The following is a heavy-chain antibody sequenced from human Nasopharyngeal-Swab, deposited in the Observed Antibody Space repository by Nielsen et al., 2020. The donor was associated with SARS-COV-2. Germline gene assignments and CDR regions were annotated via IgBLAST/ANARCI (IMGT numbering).Heavy chain of an antibody. J-gene: IGHJ4*02. CDR1: GFTFSNYG. Sequence: GESLKISCAASGFTFSNYGMHWVRQVPGKGLEWLAVIWYDGSNKYYADSVKGRFTISRDNSKNTVYLQMNSLRTEDTAVYYCAAAPSGDYGGYWGQGTLVTVSS. CDR2: IWYDGSNK. D-gene: IGHD4-23*01. V-gene: IGHV3-33*01. CDR3: AAAPSGDYGGY.